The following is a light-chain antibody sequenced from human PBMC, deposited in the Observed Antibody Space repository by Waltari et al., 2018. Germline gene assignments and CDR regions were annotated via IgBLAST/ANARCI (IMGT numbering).Light chain of an antibody. J-gene: IGKJ5*01. Sequence: EIVLTQSPVTLSLSPGERATLSCRASESITTNFIAWYQQKPGQAPRLLIHGASIRATGISDFFSCSGSGTDFTLTISRLEPEDFAVYYCQHYGRSAITFGQGTRLDIK. CDR3: QHYGRSAIT. CDR1: ESITTNF. V-gene: IGKV3-20*01. CDR2: GAS.